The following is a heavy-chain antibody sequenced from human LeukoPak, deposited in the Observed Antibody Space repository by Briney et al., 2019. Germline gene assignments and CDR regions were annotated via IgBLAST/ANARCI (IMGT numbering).Heavy chain of an antibody. Sequence: ASVNVSCKASGYTFTSYDRNWVRQATGRGLEWMGWMNPNSGNTGYAQKFQGRVTMTRATSPSTVYIELSSLRSEETAVYYCARGGNVWESYYLSRWFDYWGQGTLVTVSS. CDR3: ARGGNVWESYYLSRWFDY. CDR2: MNPNSGNT. CDR1: GYTFTSYD. D-gene: IGHD3-16*01. V-gene: IGHV1-8*01. J-gene: IGHJ4*02.